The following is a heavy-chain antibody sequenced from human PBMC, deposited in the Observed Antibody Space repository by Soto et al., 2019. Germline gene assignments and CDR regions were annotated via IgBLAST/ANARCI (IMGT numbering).Heavy chain of an antibody. J-gene: IGHJ4*02. Sequence: QVQLVQSGAEVEEPGASVRVSCKASGYTFTNFGINWVRQSPGQGLEWMGWISVYNDKTNYAQNFQDRVTMTTDTSTNTAYMELRSLRSDDPATYYCARVGGVRGYLNVTAFDYWGQGTLVTVSS. D-gene: IGHD6-25*01. CDR3: ARVGGVRGYLNVTAFDY. CDR2: ISVYNDKT. V-gene: IGHV1-18*01. CDR1: GYTFTNFG.